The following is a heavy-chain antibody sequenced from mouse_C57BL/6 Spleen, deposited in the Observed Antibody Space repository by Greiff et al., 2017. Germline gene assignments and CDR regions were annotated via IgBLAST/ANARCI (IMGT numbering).Heavy chain of an antibody. CDR2: IRLKSDNYAT. V-gene: IGHV6-3*01. J-gene: IGHJ2*01. CDR3: TGGATVADY. D-gene: IGHD1-1*01. Sequence: EVKLVESGGGLVQPGGSMKLSCVASGFTFSNYWMNWVRQSPEKGLEWVAQIRLKSDNYATHYAESVKGRFTISRDDSKSSVYLQMNNLRAEDTGIYYCTGGATVADYWGQGTTLTVSS. CDR1: GFTFSNYW.